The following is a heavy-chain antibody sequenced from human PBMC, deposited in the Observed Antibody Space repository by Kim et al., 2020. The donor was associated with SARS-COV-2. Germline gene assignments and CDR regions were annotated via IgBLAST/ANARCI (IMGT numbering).Heavy chain of an antibody. J-gene: IGHJ4*02. CDR3: ARLLVAAAGYCDY. CDR2: FFHSGST. V-gene: IGHV4-39*01. CDR1: GGSISSSRYF. D-gene: IGHD6-13*01. Sequence: SETLSLTCTVSGGSISSSRYFWGWIRQPPGKGLEWIGSFFHSGSTYYNPSLKSRVTISIDTSKNQFSLTLTSVSAADTAVFYCARLLVAAAGYCDYWGQG.